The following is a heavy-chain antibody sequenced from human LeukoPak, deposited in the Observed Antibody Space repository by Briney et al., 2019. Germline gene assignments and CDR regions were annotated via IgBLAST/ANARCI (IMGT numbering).Heavy chain of an antibody. J-gene: IGHJ5*02. V-gene: IGHV3-30*03. Sequence: PGGSLRLSCAASGFTFSSYGMHWVRQAPGKGLEWVAVISYDGSNKYYADSVKGRFTISRDNSKNTLYLQMNSLRAEDTAVYYCGRDVGPWGQGTLVTVSS. CDR3: GRDVGP. CDR1: GFTFSSYG. CDR2: ISYDGSNK.